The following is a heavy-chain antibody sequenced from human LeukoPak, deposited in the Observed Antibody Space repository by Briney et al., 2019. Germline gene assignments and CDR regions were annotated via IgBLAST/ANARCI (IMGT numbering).Heavy chain of an antibody. D-gene: IGHD2-2*01. CDR2: INTNTGNP. CDR1: GYTFTSYA. J-gene: IGHJ6*02. V-gene: IGHV7-4-1*02. Sequence: ASVKVSCKASGYTFTSYAMNWVRQAPGQGLEWMGWINTNTGNPTYAQGFTGRFVFSLDTSVSTAYLQISSLKAEDTAVYYCARDQGFCSSTSCYASKLSYYYYGMDVWGQGTTVTVSS. CDR3: ARDQGFCSSTSCYASKLSYYYYGMDV.